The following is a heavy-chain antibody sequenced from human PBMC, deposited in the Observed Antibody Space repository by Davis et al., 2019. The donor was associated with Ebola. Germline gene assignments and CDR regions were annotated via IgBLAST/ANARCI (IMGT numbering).Heavy chain of an antibody. V-gene: IGHV3-23*01. J-gene: IGHJ6*02. CDR3: AKDRGDYYDSSGYYYYYYYGMDV. CDR1: GFTFSSYW. CDR2: ISGSGGST. D-gene: IGHD3-22*01. Sequence: GESLKISCAASGFTFSSYWMHWVRQAPGKGLEWVSAISGSGGSTYYADSVKGRFTISRDNSKNTLYLQMNSLRAEDTAVYYCAKDRGDYYDSSGYYYYYYYGMDVWGQGTTVTVSS.